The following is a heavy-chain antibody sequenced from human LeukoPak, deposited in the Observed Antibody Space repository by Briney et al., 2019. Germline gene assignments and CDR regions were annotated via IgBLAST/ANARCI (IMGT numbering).Heavy chain of an antibody. CDR1: GFTFSDYY. D-gene: IGHD6-19*01. CDR2: ISSSGSTI. J-gene: IGHJ6*02. V-gene: IGHV3-11*01. CDR3: ARVGSSGWSYGMDV. Sequence: GGSLRLSCAASGFTFSDYYMSWIRQVPGKGLEWVSYISSSGSTIYYADSVKGRFTISRDNAKNSLYLQMNSLRAEDTAVYYCARVGSSGWSYGMDVWGQGTTVTVSS.